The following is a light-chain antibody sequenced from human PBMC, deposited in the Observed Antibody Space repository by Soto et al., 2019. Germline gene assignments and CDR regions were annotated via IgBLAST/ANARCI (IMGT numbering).Light chain of an antibody. J-gene: IGKJ4*01. V-gene: IGKV3-20*01. CDR1: QTVSSNY. CDR3: QQYGRSPPLI. CDR2: AAS. Sequence: EVVLTQSPGTLSLSPGERATLSCRASQTVSSNYLAWYQQPPGQAPRLLIYAASTRATGIPDRFSGSGSGTDFTLTISRLEPEDFAVYYCQQYGRSPPLIFGGGTKVEIK.